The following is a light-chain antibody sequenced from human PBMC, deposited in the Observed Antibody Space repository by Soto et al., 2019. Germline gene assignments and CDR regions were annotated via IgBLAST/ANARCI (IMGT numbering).Light chain of an antibody. J-gene: IGKJ1*01. CDR2: GAS. CDR3: QQYNNGPLT. Sequence: EIVMTQSPATLSVSPGERATLSCRASQSVSSNLAWYQQKPGQAPRLLIYGASTRATGIPARFSGSGSGTEFTLTISSLRSEDFAVYYCQQYNNGPLTFGQGTKVEI. CDR1: QSVSSN. V-gene: IGKV3-15*01.